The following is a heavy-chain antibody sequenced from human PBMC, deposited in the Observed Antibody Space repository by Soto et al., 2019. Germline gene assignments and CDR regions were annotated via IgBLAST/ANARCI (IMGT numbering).Heavy chain of an antibody. V-gene: IGHV4-31*03. Sequence: SETLSLTCTVSGGSITSAYYWSWIRQHPGKGLEWIGYIYYSGTTYYSPSLKSRLTMLVDTSKNQFSLKLSSVTAADTAVYYCARDSGYNPAFDYWGQGTLVTVSS. J-gene: IGHJ4*02. CDR1: GGSITSAYY. D-gene: IGHD5-12*01. CDR2: IYYSGTT. CDR3: ARDSGYNPAFDY.